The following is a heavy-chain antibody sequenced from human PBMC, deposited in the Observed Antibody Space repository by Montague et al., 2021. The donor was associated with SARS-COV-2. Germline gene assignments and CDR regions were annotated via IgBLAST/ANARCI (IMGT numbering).Heavy chain of an antibody. D-gene: IGHD6-13*01. CDR3: ARVGSSSWYFDY. CDR2: IKQDGSEK. Sequence: SLRLSCAASGFTFSSYWMSWVRQAPGKGLEWVANIKQDGSEKYYVDSVKGRFTISRDNAKNSLYLQMNSLRAEDTAVYYCARVGSSSWYFDYWGQEPWSPSPQ. J-gene: IGHJ4*01. CDR1: GFTFSSYW. V-gene: IGHV3-7*01.